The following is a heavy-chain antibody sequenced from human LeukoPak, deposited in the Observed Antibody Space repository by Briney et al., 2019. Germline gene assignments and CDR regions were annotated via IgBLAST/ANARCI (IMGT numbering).Heavy chain of an antibody. D-gene: IGHD6-13*01. Sequence: SETLSLTCTVSGGSISSDTYYWAWIRQPPGKGLEWIGTIYYSGSTHYNPSLNSRVTISVDTSKNQFSLKLSSVAAADTALYYCARAMASAGQYYFDFWGQGTLVTVSS. CDR2: IYYSGST. J-gene: IGHJ4*02. CDR1: GGSISSDTYY. CDR3: ARAMASAGQYYFDF. V-gene: IGHV4-39*01.